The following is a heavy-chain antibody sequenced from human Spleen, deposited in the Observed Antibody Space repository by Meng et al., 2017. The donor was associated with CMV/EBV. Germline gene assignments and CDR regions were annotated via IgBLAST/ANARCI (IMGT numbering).Heavy chain of an antibody. CDR2: MNPSSGKT. J-gene: IGHJ6*02. CDR3: ARDTILTRGGLDV. Sequence: ASVKVSCKASGYTFTTYDINWVRQATGQGLEWMGWMNPSSGKTGYAQNCQGRVTITRNTAMSTVYMELSNLRSEDTAVYYCARDTILTRGGLDVWGQGTTVTVSS. D-gene: IGHD7-27*01. V-gene: IGHV1-8*03. CDR1: GYTFTTYD.